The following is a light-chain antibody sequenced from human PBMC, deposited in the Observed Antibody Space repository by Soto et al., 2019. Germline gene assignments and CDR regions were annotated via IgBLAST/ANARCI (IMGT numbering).Light chain of an antibody. CDR2: GAS. J-gene: IGKJ1*01. CDR3: QQYGSSGT. Sequence: EIVMTQSPATLSVSPGERATLSCRASQTVSSNLAWYLQKPGQAPRLVMYGASTRATGIPARFSGSGSGTDFTLTFSRLEPEDFAVYYCQQYGSSGTFGQGTKVDIK. V-gene: IGKV3-15*01. CDR1: QTVSSN.